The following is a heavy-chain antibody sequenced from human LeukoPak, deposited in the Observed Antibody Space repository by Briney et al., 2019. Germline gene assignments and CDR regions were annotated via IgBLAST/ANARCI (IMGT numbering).Heavy chain of an antibody. CDR2: INPNSGGT. J-gene: IGHJ3*02. D-gene: IGHD6-6*01. CDR3: VRGSEYSSSSDAFDI. V-gene: IGHV1-2*04. CDR1: GYTFTGYY. Sequence: ASVKVSCKASGYTFTGYYMHWVRQAPGQGLEWMGWINPNSGGTNYAQKFQGWVTMTRDTSISTAYMELSRLRSDDTAVYYCVRGSEYSSSSDAFDIWGQGTMVTVSS.